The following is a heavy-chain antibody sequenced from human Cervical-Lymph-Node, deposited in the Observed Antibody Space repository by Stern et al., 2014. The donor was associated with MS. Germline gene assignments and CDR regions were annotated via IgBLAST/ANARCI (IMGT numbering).Heavy chain of an antibody. CDR3: ARDYGDYAFDY. CDR1: GYRFTANW. J-gene: IGHJ4*02. V-gene: IGHV5-51*01. CDR2: IYPGDSDT. D-gene: IGHD4-17*01. Sequence: EVQLLESGAEVKKPGESLKISCKGSGYRFTANWIAWVRQMPGKGLERMGIIYPGDSDTRYSPSFQGQVTISADKSISTAYLQWSSLKASDTAMYYCARDYGDYAFDYWGQGTLVTVSS.